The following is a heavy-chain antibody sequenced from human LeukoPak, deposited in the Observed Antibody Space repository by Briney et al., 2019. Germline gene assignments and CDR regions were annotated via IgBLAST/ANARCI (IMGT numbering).Heavy chain of an antibody. J-gene: IGHJ4*02. CDR3: ARRTYGSGSIDY. D-gene: IGHD3-10*01. V-gene: IGHV1-2*02. Sequence: PRASVKVSCKASGYTFTGYYMHWVRQAPGQGLEWMGWINPNSGGTDYAQKFQGRVTMTRDTSISTAYMELSRLRYDDTAVYYCARRTYGSGSIDYWGQGTLVTVSS. CDR1: GYTFTGYY. CDR2: INPNSGGT.